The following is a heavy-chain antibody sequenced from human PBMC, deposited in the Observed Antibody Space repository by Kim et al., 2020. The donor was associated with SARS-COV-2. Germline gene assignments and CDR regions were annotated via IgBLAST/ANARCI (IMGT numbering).Heavy chain of an antibody. D-gene: IGHD5-12*01. Sequence: GGSLRLSCEASGFTFSTYWMSWVRQAPGKGLEWVANIKPDGSEKHYVDSVKGRFTISRDNAKNSLFLQMDTLRAEDTALYYCARDGRRFVVASVWGQGTLVSVSS. CDR1: GFTFSTYW. CDR2: IKPDGSEK. J-gene: IGHJ4*02. CDR3: ARDGRRFVVASV. V-gene: IGHV3-7*03.